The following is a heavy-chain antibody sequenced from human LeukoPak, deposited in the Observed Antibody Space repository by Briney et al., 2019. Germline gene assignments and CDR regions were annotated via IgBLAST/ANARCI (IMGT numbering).Heavy chain of an antibody. V-gene: IGHV1-69*01. Sequence: ASVKASCKASGGTFSSYAISWVRQAPGQGLEWMGQIIPIFGSAHYAQKFQDRVTSTVDESTSTAYMELSSLRSEDTAVYYCALLRAGRTSSHQEYYYSYGMDVWGQGTTVTVSS. J-gene: IGHJ6*02. CDR3: ALLRAGRTSSHQEYYYSYGMDV. CDR1: GGTFSSYA. CDR2: IIPIFGSA. D-gene: IGHD3-10*01.